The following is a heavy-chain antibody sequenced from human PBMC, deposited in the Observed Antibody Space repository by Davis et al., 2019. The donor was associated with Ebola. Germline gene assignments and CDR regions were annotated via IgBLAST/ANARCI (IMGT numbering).Heavy chain of an antibody. J-gene: IGHJ4*02. CDR1: GYTFTNYW. D-gene: IGHD2-15*01. CDR2: IYPGDSDT. V-gene: IGHV5-51*01. Sequence: GESLKISCKNSGYTFTNYWIAWVRQMPGKGLEWMGIIYPGDSDTRYSPSFQGQVTISADKSISTAYLQWTSLRASDTAMYYCARHLRYCSGGRCYSSYFDYWGQGTLVTVSS. CDR3: ARHLRYCSGGRCYSSYFDY.